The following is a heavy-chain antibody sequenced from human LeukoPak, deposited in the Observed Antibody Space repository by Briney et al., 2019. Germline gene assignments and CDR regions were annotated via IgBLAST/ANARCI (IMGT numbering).Heavy chain of an antibody. J-gene: IGHJ3*02. CDR3: AREGALTVTKDAFDI. V-gene: IGHV3-48*03. D-gene: IGHD4-17*01. CDR2: ISSSGRTI. Sequence: GGSLRLSCAASGFTFSSYEMNWVRQAPGKGLEWVSYISSSGRTIYYADSLKSRFTISRDNAKNSLYLQLNSLRAGDTAVYYCAREGALTVTKDAFDIWGQGTMVTVSS. CDR1: GFTFSSYE.